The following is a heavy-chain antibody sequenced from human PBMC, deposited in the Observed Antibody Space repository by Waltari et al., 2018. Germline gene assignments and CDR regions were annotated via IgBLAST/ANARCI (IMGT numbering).Heavy chain of an antibody. V-gene: IGHV3-49*04. CDR2: IIIKTYGGTT. J-gene: IGHJ6*03. D-gene: IGHD3-10*01. CDR1: GFTFGDFA. CDR3: TRARRDGVVGRFYYYMDV. Sequence: EVQLVESGGGLVQSGRSLSRPCAVSGFTFGDFAMSWVREAPGKGVEWVGFIIIKTYGGTTEYAASVKGRFTISRDDSKGVAYLQMNSLQTEDTAVYYCTRARRDGVVGRFYYYMDVWGKGTAVTVSS.